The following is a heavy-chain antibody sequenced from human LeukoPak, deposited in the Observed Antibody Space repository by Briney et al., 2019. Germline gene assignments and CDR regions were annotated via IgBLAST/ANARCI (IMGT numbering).Heavy chain of an antibody. J-gene: IGHJ4*02. CDR1: GLTFSNSA. D-gene: IGHD5-24*01. V-gene: IGHV3-23*01. CDR3: ARGWATIPD. Sequence: GGSLRLSCAVSGLTFSNSAMSWVRQAPGKGLEWVSAISVGSDVIYYADSVKGRFAISRDNTKNSLFLQMNSLRDDDTARYYCARGWATIPDWGQGSLVIVSS. CDR2: ISVGSDVI.